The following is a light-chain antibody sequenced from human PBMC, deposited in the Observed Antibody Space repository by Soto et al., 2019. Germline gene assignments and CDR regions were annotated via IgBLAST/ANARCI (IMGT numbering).Light chain of an antibody. CDR2: GAS. Sequence: EIVLTQSPGTVSLSPGERATLSCRASQSVSSNSVAWFQQRSGQAPRLLMYGASTRASGFPDRFSGRGFETDFTLTTSEVEPEDFAVYYCQHYSDSTWTFGQGTKVDIK. V-gene: IGKV3-20*01. CDR3: QHYSDSTWT. J-gene: IGKJ1*01. CDR1: QSVSSNS.